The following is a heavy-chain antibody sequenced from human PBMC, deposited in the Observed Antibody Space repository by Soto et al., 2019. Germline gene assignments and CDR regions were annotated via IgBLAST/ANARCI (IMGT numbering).Heavy chain of an antibody. D-gene: IGHD3-9*01. J-gene: IGHJ6*02. CDR3: ARVPRQLVIRGQDGMDV. CDR2: IIPIFGTT. CDR1: GGTFSSYA. Sequence: QVQLVQSGAEVKKPGSSVKVSCKASGGTFSSYAISWVRQAPGQGLEWMGGIIPIFGTTNYAQKFQGRVTITADKSTSTAYMELSSLRSEDTAVYYCARVPRQLVIRGQDGMDVWGQGTTVTVSS. V-gene: IGHV1-69*06.